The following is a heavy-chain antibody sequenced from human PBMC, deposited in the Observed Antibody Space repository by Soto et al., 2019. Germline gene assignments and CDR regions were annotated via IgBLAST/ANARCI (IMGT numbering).Heavy chain of an antibody. CDR1: GFTFTNAW. V-gene: IGHV3-15*01. CDR2: IKSKTDGGAT. J-gene: IGHJ4*02. Sequence: GGSLRLSCAASGFTFTNAWMSWVRQAPGKGLEWVGRIKSKTDGGATDYAAPVKGRFTISRDDSKNTLYLQMNSLKTEDTAVYYCATVYDEILTGYYGYVFENWGQGTPVTVSS. D-gene: IGHD3-9*01. CDR3: ATVYDEILTGYYGYVFEN.